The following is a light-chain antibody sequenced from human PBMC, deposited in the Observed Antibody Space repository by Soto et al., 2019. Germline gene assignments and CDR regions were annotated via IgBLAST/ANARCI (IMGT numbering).Light chain of an antibody. V-gene: IGLV1-44*01. Sequence: QSVLTQPPSASGTPGQRVTISCSGSSSNIGSNTVNWYQQLPGTAPKLLIYSNNQRPSGVPDRFSGSKSGTSASLAISGLQSEDEADYYCAAWDDGLNGWVFGGGTKVTVL. J-gene: IGLJ3*02. CDR2: SNN. CDR1: SSNIGSNT. CDR3: AAWDDGLNGWV.